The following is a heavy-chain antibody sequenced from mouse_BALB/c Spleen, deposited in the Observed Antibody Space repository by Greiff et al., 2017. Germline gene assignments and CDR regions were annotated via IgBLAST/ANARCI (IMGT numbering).Heavy chain of an antibody. CDR2: IWWNDNK. D-gene: IGHD1-1*01. V-gene: IGHV8-11*01. J-gene: IGHJ3*01. CDR3: ARIGGYYGSSKTWFAY. CDR1: GFSLSTYGIG. Sequence: QVTLKESGPGILQPSQTLSLTCSFSGFSLSTYGIGVGWIRQPSGKGLEWLAHIWWNDNKYYNTALKSRLTISKDTSNNQVFLKIASVDTADTATYYCARIGGYYGSSKTWFAYWGQGTLVTVSA.